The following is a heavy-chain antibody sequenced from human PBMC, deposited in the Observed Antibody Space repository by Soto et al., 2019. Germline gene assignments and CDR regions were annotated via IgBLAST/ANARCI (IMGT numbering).Heavy chain of an antibody. J-gene: IGHJ4*02. CDR3: ARGHSSSWYVCDY. CDR2: MNTNSGNT. CDR1: GYTFTSYD. D-gene: IGHD6-13*01. Sequence: QVQLVQSGAEVKKPGASVKVSCKASGYTFTSYDINWVRKATGQGREWMGWMNTNSGNTNYAQKFQGRVTMTRNTSISTAYMELSSLRSEDTAVYYCARGHSSSWYVCDYWGQGTLVTVSS. V-gene: IGHV1-8*01.